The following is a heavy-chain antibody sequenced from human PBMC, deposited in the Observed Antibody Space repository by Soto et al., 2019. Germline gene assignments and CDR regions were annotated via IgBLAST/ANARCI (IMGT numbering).Heavy chain of an antibody. CDR2: INPIFGST. CDR3: ATFLLSGSYYYYYYGLDF. CDR1: RDTFSSYI. V-gene: IGHV1-69*01. J-gene: IGHJ6*02. D-gene: IGHD3-10*01. Sequence: QVQLVQSGAEVKQPGSSVKVSCKASRDTFSSYIITWVRQARGQGLEWVGGINPIFGSTYYAQKFQDRITITADEYTSTAYMALRSLRSEDTAVYYCATFLLSGSYYYYYYGLDFWGQGTTVTVSS.